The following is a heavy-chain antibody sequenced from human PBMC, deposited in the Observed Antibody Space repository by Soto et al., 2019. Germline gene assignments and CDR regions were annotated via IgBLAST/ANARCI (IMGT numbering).Heavy chain of an antibody. CDR3: AKDPQIYDSSGHYYPNWFDP. Sequence: TGGSLRASCAAPGFTFRSYAMSWVRQAPGKGLEWGSAISGSGGSTYYADSGKGRFTISRDNSKNTLYLQMNSLRAEDTAVYYCAKDPQIYDSSGHYYPNWFDPCGQGTLVTVSS. D-gene: IGHD3-22*01. J-gene: IGHJ5*02. CDR2: ISGSGGST. V-gene: IGHV3-23*01. CDR1: GFTFRSYA.